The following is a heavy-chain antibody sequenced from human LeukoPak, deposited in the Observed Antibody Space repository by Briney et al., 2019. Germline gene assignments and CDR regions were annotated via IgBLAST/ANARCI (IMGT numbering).Heavy chain of an antibody. CDR1: GGTFSSYA. V-gene: IGHV1-69*04. CDR2: IIPILGIA. Sequence: GASVKVSCKASGGTFSSYAISWVRRAPGQGLEWMGRIIPILGIANYAQKFQGRVTITADKSTSTAYMELSSLRSEDTAVYYCARDPTHSYGRSMFRYWGQGTLVTVSS. J-gene: IGHJ4*02. CDR3: ARDPTHSYGRSMFRY. D-gene: IGHD5-18*01.